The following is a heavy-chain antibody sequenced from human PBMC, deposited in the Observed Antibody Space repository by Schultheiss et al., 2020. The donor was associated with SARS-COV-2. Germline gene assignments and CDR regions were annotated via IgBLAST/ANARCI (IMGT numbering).Heavy chain of an antibody. D-gene: IGHD6-19*01. CDR3: ARRGRSSGWFYYFDY. Sequence: SETLSLTCTVSGGSISSSSYYWSWIRQPPGKGLEWIGYIYYSGSTYYNPSLKSRVTISVDTSKNQFSLKLSSVTAADTAVYYCARRGRSSGWFYYFDYWGQGTLVTVSS. V-gene: IGHV4-61*05. CDR1: GGSISSSSYY. J-gene: IGHJ4*02. CDR2: IYYSGST.